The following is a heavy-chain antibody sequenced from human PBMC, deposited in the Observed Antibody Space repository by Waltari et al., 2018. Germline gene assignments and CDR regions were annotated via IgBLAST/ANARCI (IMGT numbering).Heavy chain of an antibody. Sequence: QLQLQESGPGLVKPSETLSLTCTVSGGSISSDSYYWGWIRQPPGKGLEWIGNIHYSGSPHYNPSLKSRVTLSVDTPKNQFSRRLNSVTAADTAVYYCARRRYGSSHSDFWGQGTLVTVSS. V-gene: IGHV4-39*01. CDR3: ARRRYGSSHSDF. CDR1: GGSISSDSYY. CDR2: IHYSGSP. J-gene: IGHJ4*02. D-gene: IGHD6-13*01.